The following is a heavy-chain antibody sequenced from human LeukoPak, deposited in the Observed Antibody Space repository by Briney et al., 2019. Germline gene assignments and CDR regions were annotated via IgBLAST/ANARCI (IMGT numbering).Heavy chain of an antibody. CDR2: IYTREST. CDR3: ARGEVGYCTGGSCYGYYYYGLDV. Sequence: PSETLSLTCTVSGGSITSYYWSWIRQPAGPGLEWIGRIYTRESTNYNPSLKSRVTMSVDTSKNQFSLNLNSVTAADTAVYYCARGEVGYCTGGSCYGYYYYGLDVWGQGTMVTVSS. CDR1: GGSITSYY. V-gene: IGHV4-4*07. J-gene: IGHJ6*02. D-gene: IGHD2-15*01.